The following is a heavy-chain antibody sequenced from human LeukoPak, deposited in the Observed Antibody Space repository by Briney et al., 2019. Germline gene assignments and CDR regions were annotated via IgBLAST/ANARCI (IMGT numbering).Heavy chain of an antibody. CDR3: AKDLNYGNFDY. CDR2: INTDGSST. D-gene: IGHD1-7*01. Sequence: GGSLRLSCAASGFTFSSYWMHWVRQAPGKGLVWVSRINTDGSSTTYADSVKGRFTISRDNAKNTLYLQMNSLRAEDTAVYYCAKDLNYGNFDYWGQGTLVTVSS. CDR1: GFTFSSYW. V-gene: IGHV3-74*01. J-gene: IGHJ4*02.